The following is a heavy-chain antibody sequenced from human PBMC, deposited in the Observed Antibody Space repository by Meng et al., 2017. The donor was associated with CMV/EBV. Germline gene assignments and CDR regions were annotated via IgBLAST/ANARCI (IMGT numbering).Heavy chain of an antibody. CDR2: IYYSGST. D-gene: IGHD3-22*01. V-gene: IGHV4-39*01. CDR1: GGSISSSSYY. CDR3: ARGGGSTDYYRSNYYYYGMDV. J-gene: IGHJ6*02. Sequence: GSLRLSCTVSGGSISSSSYYWGWIRQPPGKGLEWIGSIYYSGSTYYNPSLKSRVTISVDTSKNQFSLKLSSVTAADTAVYYCARGGGSTDYYRSNYYYYGMDVWGQGTTVTVSS.